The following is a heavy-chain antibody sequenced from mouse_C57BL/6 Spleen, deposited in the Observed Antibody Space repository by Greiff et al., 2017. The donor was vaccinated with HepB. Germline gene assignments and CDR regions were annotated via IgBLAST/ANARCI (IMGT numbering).Heavy chain of an antibody. J-gene: IGHJ1*03. CDR3: ARRGGLLRADWYFDG. D-gene: IGHD1-1*01. Sequence: QVQLQQPGAELVRPGSSVKLSCKASGYTFTSYWMHWVKQRPIQGLEWIGNIDPSDSETHYNQKFKDKATLTVDKSSSTAYMQLSSLTSEDSAVYSCARRGGLLRADWYFDGWGTGTTVTVSS. V-gene: IGHV1-52*01. CDR2: IDPSDSET. CDR1: GYTFTSYW.